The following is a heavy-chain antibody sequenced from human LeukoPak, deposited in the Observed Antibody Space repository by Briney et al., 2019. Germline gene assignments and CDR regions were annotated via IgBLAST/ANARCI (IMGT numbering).Heavy chain of an antibody. Sequence: PGGSLRLSCAASGFTFSGYGMHWVRQAPGKGLEWVAFIRYDGSNKYYADSVKGRFTISRDNSKNTLYLQMNSLRAEDTAVYYCAREYVLLWFGELLPPDYWGQGTLVTVSS. CDR2: IRYDGSNK. CDR3: AREYVLLWFGELLPPDY. D-gene: IGHD3-10*01. J-gene: IGHJ4*02. V-gene: IGHV3-30*02. CDR1: GFTFSGYG.